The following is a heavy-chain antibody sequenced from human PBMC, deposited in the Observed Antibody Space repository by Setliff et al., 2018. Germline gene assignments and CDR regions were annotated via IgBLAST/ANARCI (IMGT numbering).Heavy chain of an antibody. Sequence: PGGSLRLSCAASGFTFSTYGLNWVRQAPGKGLEWISYLNNDGTTIYYADSVRGRFTISRDNARDSLYLQMNSLRAEDTAVYYCVRDTTIGWMLTNWGQGTLVTVS. V-gene: IGHV3-48*04. D-gene: IGHD1-26*01. J-gene: IGHJ4*02. CDR1: GFTFSTYG. CDR3: VRDTTIGWMLTN. CDR2: LNNDGTTI.